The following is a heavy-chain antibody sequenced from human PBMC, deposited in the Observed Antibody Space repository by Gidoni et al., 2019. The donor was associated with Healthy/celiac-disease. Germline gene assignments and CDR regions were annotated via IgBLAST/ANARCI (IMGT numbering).Heavy chain of an antibody. J-gene: IGHJ4*02. V-gene: IGHV3-11*01. CDR1: GFTFSDYY. CDR2: ISSSGSTI. D-gene: IGHD5-18*01. Sequence: GFTFSDYYMSWIRQAPGKGLEWVSYISSSGSTIYYADSVKGRFTISRDNAKNSLYLQMNSLRAEDTAVYYCARERDGDTATFDYWGQGTLVTVSS. CDR3: ARERDGDTATFDY.